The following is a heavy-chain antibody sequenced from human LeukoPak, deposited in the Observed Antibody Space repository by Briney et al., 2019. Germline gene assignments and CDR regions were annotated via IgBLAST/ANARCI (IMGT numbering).Heavy chain of an antibody. V-gene: IGHV1-24*01. CDR1: GYTLTELS. D-gene: IGHD4-23*01. CDR2: FDPEDGET. Sequence: ASVKVSCKVSGYTLTELSMHWVRQAPGKGLEWMGGFDPEDGETIYAQKFQGRVTVTEDTSTDTAYMELSSLRSEDTAVYYCATDLISPVAGASHVLGYWGQGTLVTVYS. J-gene: IGHJ4*02. CDR3: ATDLISPVAGASHVLGY.